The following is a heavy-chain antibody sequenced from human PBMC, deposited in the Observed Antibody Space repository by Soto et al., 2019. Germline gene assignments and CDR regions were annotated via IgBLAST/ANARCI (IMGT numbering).Heavy chain of an antibody. CDR1: GGSISSYY. J-gene: IGHJ5*02. D-gene: IGHD6-25*01. CDR3: ARPHGGSSGWDNWFDP. V-gene: IGHV4-59*01. Sequence: PSETLYLTCTVSGGSISSYYWSWIRQPPGKGLEWIGYIHYSGSTNYNPSLKSRVTISVDTSKNQFSLKLNSVTAADTAVYYCARPHGGSSGWDNWFDPWDQGTLVTVSS. CDR2: IHYSGST.